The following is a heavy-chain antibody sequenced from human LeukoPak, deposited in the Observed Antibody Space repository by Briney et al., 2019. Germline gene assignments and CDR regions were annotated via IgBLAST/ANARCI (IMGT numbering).Heavy chain of an antibody. V-gene: IGHV3-21*01. CDR2: ISTSSRYI. D-gene: IGHD2-2*01. Sequence: GGSLRLSCAASGFTLSNYDMNWIRRAPGKGLEWVSSISTSSRYIYYKDSVRGRFTISRDDAKNSLYLEMNSLRAEDTAVYYCARADCSSSTCYLRRSWFDPWGQGTLVTVSS. CDR3: ARADCSSSTCYLRRSWFDP. CDR1: GFTLSNYD. J-gene: IGHJ5*02.